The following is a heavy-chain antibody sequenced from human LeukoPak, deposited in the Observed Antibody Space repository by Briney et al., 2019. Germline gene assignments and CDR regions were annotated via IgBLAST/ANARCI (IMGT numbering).Heavy chain of an antibody. CDR2: ISSSGSTI. J-gene: IGHJ4*02. CDR1: GFTVSSNY. V-gene: IGHV3-11*04. CDR3: AKDLYYYDSSGSALDY. D-gene: IGHD3-22*01. Sequence: GGSLRLSCAASGFTVSSNYMSWVRQAPGKGLEWVSYISSSGSTIYYADSVKGRFTISRDNAKNSLYLQMNSLRAEDTAVYYCAKDLYYYDSSGSALDYWGQGTLVTVSS.